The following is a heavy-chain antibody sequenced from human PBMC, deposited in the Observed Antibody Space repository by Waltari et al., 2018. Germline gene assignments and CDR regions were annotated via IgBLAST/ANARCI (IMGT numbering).Heavy chain of an antibody. CDR1: GDTFSSFA. V-gene: IGHV1-69*15. D-gene: IGHD6-25*01. J-gene: IGHJ1*01. CDR2: FIPMYGLG. CDR3: AQWGSGYSREYFQH. Sequence: QVQLVQSGAEVKKSGSSVKVSCKASGDTFSSFATSWVRQAPGQGLEWMGRFIPMYGLGNYAQDLQGRATISADEATTTAYLELTSLSPEDTAVYYCAQWGSGYSREYFQHWGQGTLITVFS.